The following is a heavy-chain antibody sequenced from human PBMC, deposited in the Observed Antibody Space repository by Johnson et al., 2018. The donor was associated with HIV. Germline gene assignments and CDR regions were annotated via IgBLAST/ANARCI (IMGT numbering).Heavy chain of an antibody. J-gene: IGHJ3*02. CDR2: ISGSGGST. D-gene: IGHD1-7*01. V-gene: IGHV3-23*04. CDR1: GFTFSSYA. Sequence: VQLVESGGGLVQPGGSLRLSCAASGFTFSSYAMSWVRQAPGKGLEWVSAISGSGGSTYYADSVKGRFTISRDNGNKVVYLQMDRLRAEDTAVYYCARDRDRLNWNYGALDIWGQGTMVTVSS. CDR3: ARDRDRLNWNYGALDI.